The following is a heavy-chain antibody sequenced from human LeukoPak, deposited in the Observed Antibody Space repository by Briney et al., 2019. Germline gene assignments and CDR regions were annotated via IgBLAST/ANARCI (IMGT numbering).Heavy chain of an antibody. J-gene: IGHJ5*02. CDR1: GGSFSGYY. CDR3: ARGRKTGDIVAVVAAIRAGWFDP. V-gene: IGHV4-34*01. Sequence: SETLSLTCAVYGGSFSGYYWSWIRQPPGKGLEWIGEINHSGSTNYNPSLKSRVTISVDTSKNQFSLKLSSVTAADTAVYYCARGRKTGDIVAVVAAIRAGWFDPWGQGTLVTVSS. CDR2: INHSGST. D-gene: IGHD2-15*01.